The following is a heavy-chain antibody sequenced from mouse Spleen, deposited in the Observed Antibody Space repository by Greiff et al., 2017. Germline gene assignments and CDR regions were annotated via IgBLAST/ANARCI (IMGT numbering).Heavy chain of an antibody. CDR3: ARDGSHYGHDRWLAY. V-gene: IGHV5-9-3*01. Sequence: EVQVVESGGGLVKPGGSLKLSCAASGFTFSSYAMSWVRQTPEKRLEWVATISSGGSYTYYPDSVKGRFTISRDNAKNTLYLQMSSLRSEDTAMYYCARDGSHYGHDRWLAYWGQGTLVTVSA. J-gene: IGHJ3*01. CDR2: ISSGGSYT. CDR1: GFTFSSYA. D-gene: IGHD2-2*01.